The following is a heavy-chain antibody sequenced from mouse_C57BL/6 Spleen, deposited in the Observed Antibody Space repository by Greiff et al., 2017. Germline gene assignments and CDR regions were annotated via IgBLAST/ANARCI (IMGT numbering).Heavy chain of an antibody. J-gene: IGHJ3*01. Sequence: VQLQQSGPELVKPGASVKMSCKASGYTFTDYNMHWVKQSHGKSLEWIGYINPNNVGTSYNQKFKGKATLTVNKSSSTAYMELRSLTSEDSAVYYCARWGTTVVPYWGQGTLVTVSA. CDR1: GYTFTDYN. V-gene: IGHV1-22*01. CDR2: INPNNVGT. D-gene: IGHD1-1*01. CDR3: ARWGTTVVPY.